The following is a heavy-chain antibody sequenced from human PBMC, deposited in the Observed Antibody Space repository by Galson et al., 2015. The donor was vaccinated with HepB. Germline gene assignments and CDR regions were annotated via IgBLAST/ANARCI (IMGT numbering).Heavy chain of an antibody. CDR3: ARDFQDKYGGNYDY. J-gene: IGHJ4*02. V-gene: IGHV3-11*06. Sequence: SLRLSCAASGFRFSDYYMSWIRQAPGKGLEWLAYIATGSEYTNYVDPVRGRFTISRDDAKNSLYLVINSLRAEDSAVYYCARDFQDKYGGNYDYWGQGTLVTVSP. D-gene: IGHD4-23*01. CDR2: IATGSEYT. CDR1: GFRFSDYY.